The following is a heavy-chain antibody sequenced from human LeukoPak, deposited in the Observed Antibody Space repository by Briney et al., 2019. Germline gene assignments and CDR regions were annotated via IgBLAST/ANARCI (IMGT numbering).Heavy chain of an antibody. D-gene: IGHD2-15*01. CDR1: GGTFSSYA. CDR2: IIPIFGTA. Sequence: ASVKVSCKASGGTFSSYAISGGRQAPGQGLEWMGGIIPIFGTANYAQKFQGRVTITADKSTSTAYVELSSLRSEDTAVYYCARDVLGYCSGGSCYSDYWGQGTLVTVSS. V-gene: IGHV1-69*06. J-gene: IGHJ4*02. CDR3: ARDVLGYCSGGSCYSDY.